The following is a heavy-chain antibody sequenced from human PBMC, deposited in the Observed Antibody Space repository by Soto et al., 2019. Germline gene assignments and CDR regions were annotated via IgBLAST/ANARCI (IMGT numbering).Heavy chain of an antibody. J-gene: IGHJ6*02. Sequence: ASVKVSCKASGGTFSSYAISWVRQAPGQGLEWMGGIIPIFGTANYAQKFQGRVTITADESTSTAYMELSSLRSEDTAVYYCATGYDFWSGYSNYYYYGMDVWGQGTTVT. CDR3: ATGYDFWSGYSNYYYYGMDV. V-gene: IGHV1-69*13. CDR1: GGTFSSYA. CDR2: IIPIFGTA. D-gene: IGHD3-3*01.